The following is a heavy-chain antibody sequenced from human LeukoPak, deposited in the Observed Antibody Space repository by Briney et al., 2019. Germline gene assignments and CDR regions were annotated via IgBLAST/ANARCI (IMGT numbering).Heavy chain of an antibody. CDR3: ARDPGSGYEEHFDY. CDR2: ISSSGSAI. V-gene: IGHV3-48*03. D-gene: IGHD5-12*01. J-gene: IGHJ4*02. CDR1: GFTFSSYE. Sequence: GGSLRLSCAASGFTFSSYEMNWVRQAPGKGLEWVSYISSSGSAIYYADSVKGRFTISRDNAKDSLYLQMNSLRAEDTAVYYCARDPGSGYEEHFDYWGQGTLVTVSS.